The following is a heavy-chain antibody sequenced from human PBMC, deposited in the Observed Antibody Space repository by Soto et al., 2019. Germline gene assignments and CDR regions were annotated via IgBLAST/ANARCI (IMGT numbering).Heavy chain of an antibody. D-gene: IGHD3-10*01. CDR3: ARDSGAGTPLDY. Sequence: GGSLRLSCAASGFTFSDYYMSWIRQAPGKGLEWVSYISSSSSYTNYADSVKGRFTISRDNAKNSLYLQMNSLRAEDTAVYYCARDSGAGTPLDYWGQGTLVTVSS. V-gene: IGHV3-11*06. CDR1: GFTFSDYY. CDR2: ISSSSSYT. J-gene: IGHJ4*02.